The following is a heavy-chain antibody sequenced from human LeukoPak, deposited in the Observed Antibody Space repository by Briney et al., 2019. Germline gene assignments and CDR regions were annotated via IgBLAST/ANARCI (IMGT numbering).Heavy chain of an antibody. Sequence: SQTLSLTCTVSGGSISSGSYYWSWIRQPAGKGLEWIGRIYTSGSTNYNPSLKSRVTISVDTSKNQFSLKLSSVTAADTAVYYCAREVRSSGFVGSDYWGQGTLVTVSS. D-gene: IGHD3-22*01. V-gene: IGHV4-61*02. CDR3: AREVRSSGFVGSDY. CDR2: IYTSGST. J-gene: IGHJ4*02. CDR1: GGSISSGSYY.